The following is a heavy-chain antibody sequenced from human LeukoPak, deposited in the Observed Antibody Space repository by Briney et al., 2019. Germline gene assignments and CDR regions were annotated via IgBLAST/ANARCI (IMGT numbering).Heavy chain of an antibody. V-gene: IGHV4-31*03. J-gene: IGHJ5*02. CDR2: IYYSGST. Sequence: PSETLSLTCTVSGGSISSGGYYWGWIRQHPGKGLEWIGYIYYSGSTYYNPSLKSRVTISVDTSKNQFSLELSSVTAADTAVYYCASYHQSPFNNYYDSSGDENWFDPWGQGTLVTVSS. CDR1: GGSISSGGYY. CDR3: ASYHQSPFNNYYDSSGDENWFDP. D-gene: IGHD3-22*01.